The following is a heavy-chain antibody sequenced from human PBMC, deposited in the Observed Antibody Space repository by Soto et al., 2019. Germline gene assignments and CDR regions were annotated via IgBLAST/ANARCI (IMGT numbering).Heavy chain of an antibody. CDR1: GGSISSGGYY. CDR3: ARGSVVAATLFDY. D-gene: IGHD2-15*01. CDR2: IYYSGST. Sequence: QVQLQESGPGLVKPSQTLSLTCTVSGGSISSGGYYWSWIRQHPGKGLEWIGYIYYSGSTYYNPSLSAGVTISVDTSKSPCSLKLSFVTAADTAVYYCARGSVVAATLFDYWGQGTLVTVSS. V-gene: IGHV4-31*03. J-gene: IGHJ4*02.